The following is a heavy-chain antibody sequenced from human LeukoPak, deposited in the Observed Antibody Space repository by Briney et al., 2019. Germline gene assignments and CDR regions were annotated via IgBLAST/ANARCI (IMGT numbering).Heavy chain of an antibody. J-gene: IGHJ4*02. CDR1: GFTFDDYA. D-gene: IGHD6-19*01. CDR2: ISWNSGSI. Sequence: PGGSLRLSCAASGFTFDDYAMHWVRHAPGKGLEWVSDISWNSGSIGYADSVKGRFTISRDNAKNSLYLQMNSLRAEDTALYYCAKPHSSGWYLFDYWGQGTLVTVSS. V-gene: IGHV3-9*01. CDR3: AKPHSSGWYLFDY.